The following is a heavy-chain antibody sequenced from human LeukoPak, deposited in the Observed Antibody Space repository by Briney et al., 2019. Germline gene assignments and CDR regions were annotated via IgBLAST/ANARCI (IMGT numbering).Heavy chain of an antibody. CDR3: ARNYYDTTGKFATHWYFDL. D-gene: IGHD3-22*01. Sequence: SETLSLTCTVSGGSMNSYYWSWVRQPPGKGLEWIAYIYYLGSTSYSPSLRGRGSISVDTSKNQFSLNLNPVTAADTAIYYCARNYYDTTGKFATHWYFDLWGRGTLVTVSS. CDR2: IYYLGST. V-gene: IGHV4-59*01. CDR1: GGSMNSYY. J-gene: IGHJ2*01.